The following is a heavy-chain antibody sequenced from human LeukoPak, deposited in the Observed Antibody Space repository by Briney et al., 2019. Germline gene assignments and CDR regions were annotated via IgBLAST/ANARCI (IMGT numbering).Heavy chain of an antibody. CDR2: IYYSGST. Sequence: SETLSLTCTVSGGSISSYYWSWIRQPPGKGLEWIGYIYYSGSTNYNPSLKSRVTISVDTSKNQFSLKLSSVTAADTAVYYCARDPGNWNDDAFDIWGQGTMVTVSS. J-gene: IGHJ3*02. V-gene: IGHV4-59*12. D-gene: IGHD1-20*01. CDR3: ARDPGNWNDDAFDI. CDR1: GGSISSYY.